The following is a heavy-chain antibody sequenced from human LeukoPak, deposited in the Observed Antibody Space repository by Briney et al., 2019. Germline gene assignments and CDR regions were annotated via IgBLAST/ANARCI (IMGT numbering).Heavy chain of an antibody. Sequence: ASVKVSCKASGYTFTSYDINWVREATGQGLEWMGWMNPNSGNTGYAQKFQGRVTMTRNTSISTAYMELSSLRSEDTAVYYCARHVDGWRGYSGFFDYWGQGTLVTVSS. V-gene: IGHV1-8*01. CDR2: MNPNSGNT. D-gene: IGHD5-18*01. CDR1: GYTFTSYD. CDR3: ARHVDGWRGYSGFFDY. J-gene: IGHJ4*02.